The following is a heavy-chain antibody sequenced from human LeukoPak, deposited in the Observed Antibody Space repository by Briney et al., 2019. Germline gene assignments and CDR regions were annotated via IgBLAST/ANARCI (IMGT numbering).Heavy chain of an antibody. V-gene: IGHV1-24*01. J-gene: IGHJ5*02. CDR1: GYTLTELS. D-gene: IGHD3-3*02. Sequence: GASVKVSCKVSGYTLTELSMHWVRQAPGKGLEWMGGFDPEDGETIYAQKFQGRVTMTEDTSTDTAYMELSSLRSEDTAVYYCAMKVTPMGRIFGWFDPWGQGTLVTVSS. CDR2: FDPEDGET. CDR3: AMKVTPMGRIFGWFDP.